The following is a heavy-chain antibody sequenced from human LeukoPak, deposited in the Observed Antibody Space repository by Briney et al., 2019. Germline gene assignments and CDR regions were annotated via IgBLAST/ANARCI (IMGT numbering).Heavy chain of an antibody. V-gene: IGHV3-11*04. CDR2: ISSSASTI. D-gene: IGHD3-10*02. J-gene: IGHJ6*04. Sequence: GGSLRLSCAASGFTFSDYYMSWIRQAPGKGLELVSYISSSASTIYYPDSVKGRFTISRDNAKNSLYLQMNSLRAEDTAVYYCAELGITMIGGVWGKGATVTISS. CDR3: AELGITMIGGV. CDR1: GFTFSDYY.